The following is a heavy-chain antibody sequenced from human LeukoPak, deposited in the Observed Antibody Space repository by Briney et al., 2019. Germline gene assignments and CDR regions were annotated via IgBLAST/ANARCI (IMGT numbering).Heavy chain of an antibody. CDR1: GGSINSYY. Sequence: PSETLSLTCSVSGGSINSYYWNWIRQPPGKGLEWIGYIYYSGSTKYNPSLKSRVTISVDTPKNQFSLKLSSVTAEDTAVYYCARSIIGTRSKFDYWGQGTLVTVSS. J-gene: IGHJ4*02. V-gene: IGHV4-59*01. D-gene: IGHD1/OR15-1a*01. CDR2: IYYSGST. CDR3: ARSIIGTRSKFDY.